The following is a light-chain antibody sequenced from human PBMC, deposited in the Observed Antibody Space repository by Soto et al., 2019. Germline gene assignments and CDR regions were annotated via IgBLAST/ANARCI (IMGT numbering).Light chain of an antibody. Sequence: GDSVTITCRASQNIRNWXAWXXQXPXXXPXXLIYDASSLKSGVPARFSGSGSGTEFTLTISSLQPDDFATYYCQQYNTYSTFGQGKRLEIK. CDR3: QQYNTYST. V-gene: IGKV1-5*01. J-gene: IGKJ5*01. CDR1: QNIRNW. CDR2: DAS.